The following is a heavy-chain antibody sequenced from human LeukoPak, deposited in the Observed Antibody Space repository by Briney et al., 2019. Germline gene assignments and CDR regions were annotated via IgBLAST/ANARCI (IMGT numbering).Heavy chain of an antibody. CDR1: GITFDDYA. Sequence: PGRSLRLSCAASGITFDDYAMHWVRQAPGKGLEWVSGISWNSGNIAYADSVKGRFTISRDNAKNPLYLQMNSLRAGDTALYYYAKTHYYDGSGYFDYWGQGTLVTVSS. CDR3: AKTHYYDGSGYFDY. D-gene: IGHD3-22*01. CDR2: ISWNSGNI. V-gene: IGHV3-9*01. J-gene: IGHJ4*02.